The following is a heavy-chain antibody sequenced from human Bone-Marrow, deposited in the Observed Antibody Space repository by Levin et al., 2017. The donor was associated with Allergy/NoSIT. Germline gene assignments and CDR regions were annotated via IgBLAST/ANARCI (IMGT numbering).Heavy chain of an antibody. Sequence: LSLTCAASGFTFRTYAMHWVRPAPGKGLEWLAVISYDGNNMYHADSVKGRFTISRDNSKNTLFLQMDRLRTEDSAIYYCARDGRIRYSEWLGLDYWGQGTLVTVSS. J-gene: IGHJ4*02. V-gene: IGHV3-30-3*01. CDR3: ARDGRIRYSEWLGLDY. D-gene: IGHD3-3*01. CDR2: ISYDGNNM. CDR1: GFTFRTYA.